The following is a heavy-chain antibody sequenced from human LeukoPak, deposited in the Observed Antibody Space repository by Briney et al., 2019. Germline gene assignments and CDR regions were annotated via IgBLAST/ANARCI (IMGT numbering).Heavy chain of an antibody. J-gene: IGHJ4*02. CDR2: ISDSGNT. CDR3: AKVPTRKPYYDILTGYYTTVAPTPPHPTTDY. Sequence: PGGSLRLSCAASGFTLCSYAMSSVCQAPGKGLEWVSAISDSGNTYHADSAKGRFTISRDSSKNTLFLQMNRLRPDDAAVYYCAKVPTRKPYYDILTGYYTTVAPTPPHPTTDYWGQGTLVTVSS. D-gene: IGHD3-9*01. CDR1: GFTLCSYA. V-gene: IGHV3-23*01.